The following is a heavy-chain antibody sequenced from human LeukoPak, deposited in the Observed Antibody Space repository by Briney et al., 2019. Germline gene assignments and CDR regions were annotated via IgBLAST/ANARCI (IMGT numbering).Heavy chain of an antibody. D-gene: IGHD3-22*01. J-gene: IGHJ3*02. Sequence: KPSETLSLTCTVSGGSISSSSYYWGWIRQPPGKGLEWIGSIYYSGSTYYNPSLKSRVTISVDTSKNQFSLKLSSVTAADTAVYYCARYTTMYYYDTSGPSDAFDIWGQGTMVTVSS. V-gene: IGHV4-39*01. CDR2: IYYSGST. CDR3: ARYTTMYYYDTSGPSDAFDI. CDR1: GGSISSSSYY.